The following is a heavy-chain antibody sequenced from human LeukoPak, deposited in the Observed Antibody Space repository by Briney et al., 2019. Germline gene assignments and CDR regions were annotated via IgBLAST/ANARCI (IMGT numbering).Heavy chain of an antibody. Sequence: SETLSLTCAVYGGSFSGYYWSWIRQPPGKGLEWIGEINHSGSTKSNPSLKSRVTISVDTSKNQFSLKLSSVTAADTAVYYCARGVQDIVLWVPRPKSYYMDVWGKGTTVTVSS. CDR1: GGSFSGYY. CDR2: INHSGST. D-gene: IGHD2-8*02. V-gene: IGHV4-34*01. J-gene: IGHJ6*03. CDR3: ARGVQDIVLWVPRPKSYYMDV.